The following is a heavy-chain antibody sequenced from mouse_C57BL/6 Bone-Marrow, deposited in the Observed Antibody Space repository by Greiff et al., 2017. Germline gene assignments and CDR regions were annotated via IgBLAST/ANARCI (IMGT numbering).Heavy chain of an antibody. CDR3: ARVFYGSRGDWYFDV. V-gene: IGHV1-80*01. D-gene: IGHD1-1*01. Sequence: VQLQQSGAELVKPGASVKISCKASGYAFSSYWMNWVKQRPGKGLEWIGQIYPGDGDTNYNGKFKGKATLTADKSSSTAYMQLSSLTSEDSAVYFCARVFYGSRGDWYFDVWGTGTTVTVSS. CDR1: GYAFSSYW. CDR2: IYPGDGDT. J-gene: IGHJ1*03.